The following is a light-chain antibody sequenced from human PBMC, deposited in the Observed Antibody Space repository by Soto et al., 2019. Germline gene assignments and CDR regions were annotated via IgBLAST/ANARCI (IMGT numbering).Light chain of an antibody. CDR3: QQYNSWPLT. CDR1: QSISGRY. V-gene: IGKV3-11*01. J-gene: IGKJ4*01. CDR2: DAS. Sequence: PGEIASLSCGASQSISGRYLAWYQQKPGQAPRLLIYDASNRATGIPARFSGSGSGTDFTLTISSLEPEDFAVYYCQQYNSWPLTFGGGTKVDIK.